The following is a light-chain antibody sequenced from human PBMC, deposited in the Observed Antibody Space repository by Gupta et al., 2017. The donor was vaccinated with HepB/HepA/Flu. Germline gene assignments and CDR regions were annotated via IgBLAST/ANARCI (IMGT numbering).Light chain of an antibody. J-gene: IGLJ2*01. CDR2: DVS. Sequence: QSALTQPRSVSGSPGQSVTISCTGTSSDVGGYNYVSWYQQHPGKAPKFMIYDVSKRPSGFPDRFSGSKSGNTASLTISGLQAEDEADYYCCSFAGTFPLVFGGGTKLTVL. V-gene: IGLV2-11*01. CDR3: CSFAGTFPLV. CDR1: SSDVGGYNY.